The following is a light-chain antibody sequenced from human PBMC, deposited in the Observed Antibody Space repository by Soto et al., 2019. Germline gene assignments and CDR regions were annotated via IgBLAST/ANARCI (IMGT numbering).Light chain of an antibody. CDR1: SGHSSYA. Sequence: QAVLTQSPSASASLGASVKLTCTLSSGHSSYAIAWHQQQPEKGPRYLMKLNSDGSHSKGDGIPDRFSGSSFGAERYLTISILQSEDEADYYCQTWGTGTWVFGGGTKLTVL. V-gene: IGLV4-69*01. J-gene: IGLJ3*02. CDR3: QTWGTGTWV. CDR2: LNSDGSH.